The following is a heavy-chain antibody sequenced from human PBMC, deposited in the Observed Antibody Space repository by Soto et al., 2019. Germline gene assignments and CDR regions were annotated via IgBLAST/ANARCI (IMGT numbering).Heavy chain of an antibody. CDR2: INAGNGNT. D-gene: IGHD3-3*01. CDR3: ERDLYFFFQAEDGIRDL. J-gene: IGHJ2*01. Sequence: RQAPGQRLEWMGWINAGNGNTKYSQKFQGRVTITRDTSASTAYMELRRLRSEDTAVYYCERDLYFFFQAEDGIRDL. V-gene: IGHV1-3*01.